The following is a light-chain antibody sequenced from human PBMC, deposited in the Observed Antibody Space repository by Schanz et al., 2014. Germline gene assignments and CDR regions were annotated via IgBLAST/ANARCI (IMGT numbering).Light chain of an antibody. Sequence: EIVLTQSPGTLSLSPGERATLSCRASQSVSSSYLAWYQQKPGQAPRLLIYGASSRATGIPARFSGSGSVTDFTLTISSLRSEDFAVYYCQQYGSSPPYTFGQGTKLEIK. CDR3: QQYGSSPPYT. CDR1: QSVSSSY. CDR2: GAS. J-gene: IGKJ2*01. V-gene: IGKV3-20*01.